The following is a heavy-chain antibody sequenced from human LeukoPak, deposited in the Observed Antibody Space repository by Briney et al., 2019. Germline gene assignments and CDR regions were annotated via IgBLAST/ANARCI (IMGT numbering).Heavy chain of an antibody. CDR3: ARVEYCSGGSCYYFDY. CDR1: GYTFTSYD. CDR2: MNPNSGNT. D-gene: IGHD2-15*01. V-gene: IGHV1-8*01. J-gene: IGHJ4*02. Sequence: SVKVSCKASGYTFTSYDINWVRQATGQGLEWMGWMNPNSGNTGYAQKFQGRVTMTRNTSISTAYMELSSLRSEDTAVYYCARVEYCSGGSCYYFDYWGQGTLVTVSS.